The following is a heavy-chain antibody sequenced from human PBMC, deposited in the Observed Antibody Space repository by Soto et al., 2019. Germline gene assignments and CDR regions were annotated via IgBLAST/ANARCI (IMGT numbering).Heavy chain of an antibody. J-gene: IGHJ6*02. CDR2: IYNSGST. D-gene: IGHD5-18*01. V-gene: IGHV4-59*01. CDR3: AMGGYSYAGYYYYGLDV. CDR1: GGSISSYY. Sequence: SETLSLTCTVSGGSISSYYWSWIWQPPGKGLEWIGYIYNSGSTNYNPSLKSRVTISVDTSKNQFSLKLSSVTAADTAVYYCAMGGYSYAGYYYYGLDVWGQGTTVTVSS.